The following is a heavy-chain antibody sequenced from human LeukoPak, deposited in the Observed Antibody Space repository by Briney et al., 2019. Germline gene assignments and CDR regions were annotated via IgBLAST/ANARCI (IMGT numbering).Heavy chain of an antibody. D-gene: IGHD3-22*01. CDR1: GYTFCIFS. J-gene: IGHJ4*02. CDR2: LSVRSNYI. CDR3: VRLRRNSDTSGYYYYYDF. Sequence: GGSLRLSCVASGYTFCIFSINWVRQAPGKGLEWVSSLSVRSNYIYYADSVRGRFSISRDDARDSLFLRMNSLRAEDTAVYYCVRLRRNSDTSGYYYYYDFWGQGTLVTVSS. V-gene: IGHV3-21*01.